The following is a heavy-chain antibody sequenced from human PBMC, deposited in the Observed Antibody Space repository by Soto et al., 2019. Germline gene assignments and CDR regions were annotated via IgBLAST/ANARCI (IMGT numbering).Heavy chain of an antibody. D-gene: IGHD2-21*02. CDR3: AKDGGAYCGGDCHGDY. Sequence: QVQLVESGGGVVQAGRSLRLSCAASGFTFSSYGMHWVRQAPGKGLEWVAVISYDGSNKYYADSVKGRFTISRDNSKNTLYLQMNSLRAEDTAVYYCAKDGGAYCGGDCHGDYWGQGTLVTVSS. CDR2: ISYDGSNK. J-gene: IGHJ4*02. V-gene: IGHV3-30*18. CDR1: GFTFSSYG.